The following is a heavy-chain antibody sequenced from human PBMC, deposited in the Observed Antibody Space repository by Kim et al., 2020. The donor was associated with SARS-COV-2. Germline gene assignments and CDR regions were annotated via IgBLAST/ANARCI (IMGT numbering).Heavy chain of an antibody. CDR3: TTPGGGCSGGSCYPYYYYGMDV. CDR1: GFTFSNAW. D-gene: IGHD2-15*01. Sequence: GGSLRLSCAASGFTFSNAWMSWVRQAPGKGLEWVGRIKSKTDGGTTDYAAPVKGRFTISRDDSKNTLYLQMNSLKAEDTAVYYCTTPGGGCSGGSCYPYYYYGMDVWGQGTTVTVSS. J-gene: IGHJ6*02. V-gene: IGHV3-15*01. CDR2: IKSKTDGGTT.